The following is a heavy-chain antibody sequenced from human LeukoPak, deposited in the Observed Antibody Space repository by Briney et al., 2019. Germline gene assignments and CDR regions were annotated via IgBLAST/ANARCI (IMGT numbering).Heavy chain of an antibody. CDR2: IIPIFGTA. J-gene: IGHJ4*02. D-gene: IGHD3-22*01. CDR1: LGTFSSYA. CDR3: ASPPPYYYDSSGYY. V-gene: IGHV1-69*13. Sequence: EASVKVSCKASLGTFSSYAISWVRQAPGQGLAWMGGIIPIFGTANYAQNFQGRVTITADESTSTAYMELSSLRSEDTAVYYCASPPPYYYDSSGYYWGQGDLVTVSS.